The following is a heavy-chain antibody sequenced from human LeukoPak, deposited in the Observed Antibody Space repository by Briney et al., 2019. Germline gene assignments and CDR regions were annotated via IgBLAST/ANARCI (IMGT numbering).Heavy chain of an antibody. D-gene: IGHD2-21*01. CDR3: ASEDEHGLWFDP. CDR1: EYTSTSYD. J-gene: IGHJ5*02. CDR2: MNPNSGNT. Sequence: ASVKVSCKASEYTSTSYDINWVRQATGQGLEWMGWMNPNSGNTGYAQKFQGRVTMTRNTSISTAYMELSSLRSEDTAVYYCASEDEHGLWFDPWGQGTLVTVSS. V-gene: IGHV1-8*01.